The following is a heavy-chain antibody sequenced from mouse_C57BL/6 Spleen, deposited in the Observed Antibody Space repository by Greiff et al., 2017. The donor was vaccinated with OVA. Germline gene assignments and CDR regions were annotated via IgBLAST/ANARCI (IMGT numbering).Heavy chain of an antibody. V-gene: IGHV1-81*01. CDR1: GYTFTSYG. CDR3: AKAPYDYDRAYFDY. CDR2: IYPRSGNT. J-gene: IGHJ2*01. Sequence: QVQLKQSGAELARPGASVKLSCKASGYTFTSYGISWVKQRTGQGLEWIGEIYPRSGNTYYNEKFKGKATLTADKSSSTAYMELRSLTSEDSAVYFCAKAPYDYDRAYFDYWGQGTTLTVSS. D-gene: IGHD2-4*01.